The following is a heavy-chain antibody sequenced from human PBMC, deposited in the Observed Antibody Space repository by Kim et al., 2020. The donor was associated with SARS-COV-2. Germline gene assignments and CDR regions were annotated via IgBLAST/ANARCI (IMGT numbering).Heavy chain of an antibody. CDR3: TSTRLVDYGDYTYYYYGMDV. CDR1: GFTFSGSA. Sequence: GGSLRLSCAASGFTFSGSAMHWVRQASGKGLEWVGRIRSKANSYATAYAASVKGRFTISRDDSKNTAYLQMNSLKTEDTAVYYCTSTRLVDYGDYTYYYYGMDVWGQGTTVTVSS. V-gene: IGHV3-73*01. CDR2: IRSKANSYAT. D-gene: IGHD4-17*01. J-gene: IGHJ6*02.